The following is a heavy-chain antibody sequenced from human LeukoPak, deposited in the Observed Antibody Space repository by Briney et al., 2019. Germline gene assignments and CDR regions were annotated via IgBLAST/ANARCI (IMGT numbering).Heavy chain of an antibody. CDR1: GGSISSSSYY. Sequence: SETLSLTCTVSGGSISSSSYYWGWIRQPPGKGLEWIGSIYYSGSTYYNPSLKSRVTISVDTSKNQFSLKLSSVTAADTAVYYCARQDYGDANWFDPGGQGTLVTVSA. CDR2: IYYSGST. CDR3: ARQDYGDANWFDP. D-gene: IGHD4-17*01. V-gene: IGHV4-39*01. J-gene: IGHJ5*02.